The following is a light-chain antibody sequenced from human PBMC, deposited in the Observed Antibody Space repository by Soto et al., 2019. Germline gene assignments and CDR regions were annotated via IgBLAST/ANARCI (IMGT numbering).Light chain of an antibody. Sequence: QSVLTQPPSASGTPGQRVTISCSGSTSNIGSNAVNWYQQLPGTAPKLLIYLNNQRPSGVPDRFSGSKSGTSASLAISGLQSEDEADYYCAAWDDSLNGYVVFGGWTQLTVL. CDR1: TSNIGSNA. CDR2: LNN. J-gene: IGLJ2*01. V-gene: IGLV1-44*01. CDR3: AAWDDSLNGYVV.